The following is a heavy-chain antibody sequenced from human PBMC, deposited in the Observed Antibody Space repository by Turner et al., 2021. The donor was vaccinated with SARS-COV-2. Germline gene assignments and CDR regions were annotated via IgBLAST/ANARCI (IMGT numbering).Heavy chain of an antibody. CDR1: GGAIRSSSYY. J-gene: IGHJ6*02. CDR2: IYYSGST. D-gene: IGHD3-10*01. V-gene: IGHV4-39*01. CDR3: ASQEALVPSYYYYYYGMDV. Sequence: QLQLQESGPGLVKPPETLSLTCTVSGGAIRSSSYYWGWIRQPPGKGLEWIGSIYYSGSTYYNPSLKSRVTISVDTSKNQFSLKLSSVTAADTAVYYCASQEALVPSYYYYYYGMDVWGQGTTVTVSS.